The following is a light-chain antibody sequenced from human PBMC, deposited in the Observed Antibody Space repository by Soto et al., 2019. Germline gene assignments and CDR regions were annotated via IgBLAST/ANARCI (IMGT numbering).Light chain of an antibody. CDR1: SSDIGSYNL. CDR2: EGS. Sequence: QSVLTQPASVSGSPGQSITISCTGTSSDIGSYNLVSWYQQHPGKAPKLMIYEGSKRPSGVSNRFSGSKSGNTASLTISGLQAEDEADYFCCSYAGSDVIIFGGGTQLTV. V-gene: IGLV2-23*01. J-gene: IGLJ2*01. CDR3: CSYAGSDVII.